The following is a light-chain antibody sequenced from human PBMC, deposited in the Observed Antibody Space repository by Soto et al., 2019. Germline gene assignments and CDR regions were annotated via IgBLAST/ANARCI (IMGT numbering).Light chain of an antibody. CDR1: QSISSY. Sequence: EIVLTQSPATLSLSPGERATLSCRASQSISSYLAWYQQKPGQAPRLLIYDASNWASGVPPRFSGSGSGTDFTLTISSLEPEDFAVYYCQQRSNWPMYTFGQGTKLEIK. V-gene: IGKV3-11*01. CDR3: QQRSNWPMYT. CDR2: DAS. J-gene: IGKJ2*01.